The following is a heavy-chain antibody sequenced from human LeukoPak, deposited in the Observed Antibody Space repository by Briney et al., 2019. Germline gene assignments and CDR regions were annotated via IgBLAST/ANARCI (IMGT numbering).Heavy chain of an antibody. D-gene: IGHD5-12*01. Sequence: SQTLSLTCTVSGGSISSGGYYWSWIRQPPGKGLEWIGYIYHSGSTNYNPSLKSRVTISVDTSKNHFSLNLNSVTAADTAVYYCARAQNSGYSWAAFDIWGQGTMVTVSS. CDR2: IYHSGST. V-gene: IGHV4-30-2*01. CDR1: GGSISSGGYY. CDR3: ARAQNSGYSWAAFDI. J-gene: IGHJ3*02.